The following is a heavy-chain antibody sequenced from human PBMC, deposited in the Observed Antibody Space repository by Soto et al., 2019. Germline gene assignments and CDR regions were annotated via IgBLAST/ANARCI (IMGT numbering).Heavy chain of an antibody. Sequence: GGSLRLSCAASGFKFSNYAMSWVRQAPGKGLEWVSLISATGGGTYYADSVKGRFTISRDNSHNTLYLQVRSLTAEDTAVYYCAKDRRAGGNSAFYFDFWGQGAQVTVSS. CDR2: ISATGGGT. D-gene: IGHD3-16*01. J-gene: IGHJ4*02. CDR1: GFKFSNYA. CDR3: AKDRRAGGNSAFYFDF. V-gene: IGHV3-23*01.